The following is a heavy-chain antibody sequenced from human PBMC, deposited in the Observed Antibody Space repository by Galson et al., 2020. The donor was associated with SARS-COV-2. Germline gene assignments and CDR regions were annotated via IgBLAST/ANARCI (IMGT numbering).Heavy chain of an antibody. CDR3: ARGGEWELPYYFDY. V-gene: IGHV3-30*04. CDR2: ISSDGSNS. J-gene: IGHJ4*02. D-gene: IGHD1-26*01. Sequence: GGSLRLSCAASGFTFSNYVMHWVRQAPGKGPGWVAVISSDGSNSFYADSLKGRFTISRDNSKSTLYLQMNSLRAEDTAVYYCARGGEWELPYYFDYWGQGTLVTVSS. CDR1: GFTFSNYV.